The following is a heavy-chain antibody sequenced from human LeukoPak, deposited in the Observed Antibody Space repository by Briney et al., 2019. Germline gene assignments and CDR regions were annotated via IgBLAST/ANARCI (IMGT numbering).Heavy chain of an antibody. D-gene: IGHD2-2*01. J-gene: IGHJ5*02. CDR1: GFTFSSYA. CDR2: ISGSGGST. CDR3: ARGRRVVVVPAAMIVVDWFDP. Sequence: PGGSLRLSCAASGFTFSSYAMSWVRQAPGKGLEWVSAISGSGGSTYYADSVKGRFTISRDNSKNTLYLQMNSLRAEDTAVYYCARGRRVVVVPAAMIVVDWFDPWGQGTLVTVSS. V-gene: IGHV3-23*01.